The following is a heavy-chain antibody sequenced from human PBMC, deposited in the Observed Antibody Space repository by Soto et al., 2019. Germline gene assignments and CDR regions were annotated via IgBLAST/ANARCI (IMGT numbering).Heavy chain of an antibody. CDR1: GSSFSSYW. J-gene: IGHJ6*02. Sequence: GESLKISCKGSGSSFSSYWLRWVRQMRGKGLEWMGRIDPSDPYTKYSPSFQGHVTISADKSISTAYLQWSRLKASDTAMYYCARSFPHCRSTSCSQDYYYTYCIDFWGQATTVPVSS. CDR3: ARSFPHCRSTSCSQDYYYTYCIDF. D-gene: IGHD2-2*01. CDR2: IDPSDPYT. V-gene: IGHV5-10-1*01.